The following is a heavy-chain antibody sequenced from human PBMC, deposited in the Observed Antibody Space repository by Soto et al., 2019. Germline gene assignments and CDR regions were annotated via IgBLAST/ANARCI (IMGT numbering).Heavy chain of an antibody. D-gene: IGHD1-26*01. CDR2: ISSSSSYI. CDR1: GFTFSSYS. CDR3: ARDIIPSGSYTDAFDI. V-gene: IGHV3-21*01. Sequence: GGSLRLSCAASGFTFSSYSMNWVRQAPGKGLEWVSSISSSSSYIYYADSVKGRFTISRDNAKNSLYLQMNSLRAEDTAVYYCARDIIPSGSYTDAFDIWGQGTMVTVSS. J-gene: IGHJ3*02.